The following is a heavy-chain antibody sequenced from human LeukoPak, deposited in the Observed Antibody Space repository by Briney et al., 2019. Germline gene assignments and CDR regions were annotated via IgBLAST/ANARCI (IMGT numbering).Heavy chain of an antibody. CDR3: ARDTCGCGRRWHLYRDLDL. D-gene: IGHD6-13*01. J-gene: IGHJ2*01. Sequence: GGSLRLSCAASGFTFSDYYMSWIRQAPGKGLEWVSYISSSGSTIYYADSVKGRFTISRDNSKNTLYLQMDSLRAEDMAVYYCARDTCGCGRRWHLYRDLDLWGRGTLVTVSS. CDR1: GFTFSDYY. CDR2: ISSSGSTI. V-gene: IGHV3-11*04.